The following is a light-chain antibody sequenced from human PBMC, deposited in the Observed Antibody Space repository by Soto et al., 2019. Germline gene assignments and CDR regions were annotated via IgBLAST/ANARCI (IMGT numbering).Light chain of an antibody. CDR3: AAWDATLNGPV. Sequence: QSVLTQPPSASGTPGQRVTISCSGSSSNIGSNTVNWYQQLPGKAPKLLIYSSNQRPSGVPDRFSGSKSGTSASLAISGLQSEDEADYYCAAWDATLNGPVFGTGTKLTVL. CDR2: SSN. V-gene: IGLV1-44*01. CDR1: SSNIGSNT. J-gene: IGLJ1*01.